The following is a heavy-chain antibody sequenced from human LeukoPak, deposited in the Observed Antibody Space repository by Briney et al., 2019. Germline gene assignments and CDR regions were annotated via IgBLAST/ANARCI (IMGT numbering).Heavy chain of an antibody. CDR1: GGSISSSSYY. CDR2: IYYSGST. J-gene: IGHJ4*02. V-gene: IGHV4-39*01. Sequence: PSETLSLTCTVSGGSISSSSYYWGWIRQPPGKGLEWIGSIYYSGSTYYNPSLKSRVTISADASKNQFSLKLSSVTASDRAIYYCARHLASRSSSGWYYVDYWGQGTLVTVSS. D-gene: IGHD6-19*01. CDR3: ARHLASRSSSGWYYVDY.